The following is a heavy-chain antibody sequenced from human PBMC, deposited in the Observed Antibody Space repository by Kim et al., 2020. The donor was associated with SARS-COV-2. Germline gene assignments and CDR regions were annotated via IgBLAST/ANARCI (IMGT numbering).Heavy chain of an antibody. CDR1: GYGFTSYW. D-gene: IGHD3-10*01. CDR2: IDPSDSYT. V-gene: IGHV5-10-1*01. Sequence: GESLKISCKGSGYGFTSYWISWVRQMPGKGLEWMGRIDPSDSYTNYSPSFQGHVTISADKSISTAYLQWSSLKASDTAMYYCARHAAPHRGSFDYWGQGTLVTVSS. CDR3: ARHAAPHRGSFDY. J-gene: IGHJ4*02.